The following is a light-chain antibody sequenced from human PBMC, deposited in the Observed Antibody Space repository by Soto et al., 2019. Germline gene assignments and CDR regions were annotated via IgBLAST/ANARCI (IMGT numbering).Light chain of an antibody. J-gene: IGKJ1*01. V-gene: IGKV1-5*03. Sequence: DIQMTQSPSTLSASIGDRVTITCRASQSISTSLAWYQQKSGKAPKLLIYKASTLESGVPSRFSGSGSGTEFALTISGLQPDDFATYYCQQYNTYSRAFGQGTKVE. CDR2: KAS. CDR1: QSISTS. CDR3: QQYNTYSRA.